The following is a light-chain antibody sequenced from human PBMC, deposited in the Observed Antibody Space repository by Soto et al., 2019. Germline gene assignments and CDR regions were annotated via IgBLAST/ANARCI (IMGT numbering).Light chain of an antibody. J-gene: IGLJ3*02. Sequence: QSVLTQPASVSGSPGQSITISCTGTSSDVGGYNYVSWYQQHPGKAPKLIIYEVTNRPSGISDRFSGSRSGNTASLTISGLQAEDEAAYYCCSYTSSTTWVFGGGTKLTVL. CDR2: EVT. CDR3: CSYTSSTTWV. V-gene: IGLV2-14*01. CDR1: SSDVGGYNY.